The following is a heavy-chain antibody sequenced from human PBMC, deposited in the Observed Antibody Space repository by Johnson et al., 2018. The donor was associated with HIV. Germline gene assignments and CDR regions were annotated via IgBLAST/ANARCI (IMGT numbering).Heavy chain of an antibody. CDR2: IWYDGSNK. J-gene: IGHJ3*02. V-gene: IGHV3-33*06. CDR3: AKGDSSGYYLAAFDI. Sequence: VQLVESGGGVVQPGRSLRLSCAASGFTFSSYGMHWVRQAPGKGLEWVAVIWYDGSNKYYADSVKGRFTISRDNSKNTLYLQMNSLRADDTAVYYCAKGDSSGYYLAAFDIWGQGTMVTVSS. CDR1: GFTFSSYG. D-gene: IGHD3-22*01.